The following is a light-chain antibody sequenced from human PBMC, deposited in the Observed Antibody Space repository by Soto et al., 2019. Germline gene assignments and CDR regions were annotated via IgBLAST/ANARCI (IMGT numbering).Light chain of an antibody. V-gene: IGLV2-14*01. CDR1: SSDVGGYNY. CDR3: SSYTSSSTWV. J-gene: IGLJ3*02. Sequence: QSALTQPASVSGSPGQSITISCTGTSSDVGGYNYVSWYQQHPGKAPKLTIYEVSNRPSGVSNRFSGSKSGNTASLTISGLQAEDEADYYGSSYTSSSTWVFGGGTKLTVL. CDR2: EVS.